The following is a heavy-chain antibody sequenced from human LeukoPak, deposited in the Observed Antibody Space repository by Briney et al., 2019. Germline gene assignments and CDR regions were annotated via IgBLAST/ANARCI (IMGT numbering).Heavy chain of an antibody. CDR3: ASETPFGVVSMDV. Sequence: ASVAVSFKASGYTFTDYYMHWVGQAPGQGLEGMGWINPNSGGRNYAQKFQGRVTMNRDTSISTAYMELSRLRSDDTAVYYCASETPFGVVSMDVWGKGTTVTVSS. D-gene: IGHD3-3*01. CDR2: INPNSGGR. V-gene: IGHV1-2*02. CDR1: GYTFTDYY. J-gene: IGHJ6*03.